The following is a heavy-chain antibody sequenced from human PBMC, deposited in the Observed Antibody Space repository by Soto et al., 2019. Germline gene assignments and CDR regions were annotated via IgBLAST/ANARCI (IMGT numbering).Heavy chain of an antibody. V-gene: IGHV1-18*01. CDR1: GYPFTHYG. Sequence: QVQLVQSGAEVKKPGASVKVSCKSSGYPFTHYGITWVRQAPGQGPEWMGWISPFNGNTNYGQTLQGRVTLTTDTCQSTVYMELGSLRSDDTAVYYCARDQSFYRSYYYGIDVWGQGTTVTVAS. J-gene: IGHJ6*02. D-gene: IGHD6-19*01. CDR2: ISPFNGNT. CDR3: ARDQSFYRSYYYGIDV.